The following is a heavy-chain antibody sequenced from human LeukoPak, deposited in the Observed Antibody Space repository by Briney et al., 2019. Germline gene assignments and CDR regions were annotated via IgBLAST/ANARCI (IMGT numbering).Heavy chain of an antibody. J-gene: IGHJ4*02. D-gene: IGHD3-10*01. V-gene: IGHV1-46*01. CDR2: INPSGGST. CDR3: AREYGSGSYYNQPPFYFDY. CDR1: GGTFSSYA. Sequence: ASVKVSCKASGGTFSSYAISWVRQAPGQGLEWMGIINPSGGSTSYAQKFQGRVTMTRDTSTSTVYMELSSLRSEDTAVYYCAREYGSGSYYNQPPFYFDYWGQGTLVTVSS.